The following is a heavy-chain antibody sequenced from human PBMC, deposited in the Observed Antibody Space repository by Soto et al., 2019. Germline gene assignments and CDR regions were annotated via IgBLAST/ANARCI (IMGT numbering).Heavy chain of an antibody. CDR2: VSGYNGDT. D-gene: IGHD2-8*01. J-gene: IGHJ6*02. CDR1: GYTFSRYG. V-gene: IGHV1-18*01. CDR3: AKNGQPPYYYYGMDV. Sequence: ASVKVSRKASGYTFSRYGLSWVRQAPRQGLEWMGWVSGYNGDTKYAQKVQGRVTMTIDTSTYTAYMELRSLTSDDTAKYYCAKNGQPPYYYYGMDVWGQGTTVTVPS.